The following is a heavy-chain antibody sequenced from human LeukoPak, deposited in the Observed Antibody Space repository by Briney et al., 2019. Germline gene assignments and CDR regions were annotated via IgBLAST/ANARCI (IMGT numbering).Heavy chain of an antibody. D-gene: IGHD6-19*01. CDR3: ARDSRGSGWANFDY. CDR1: GGPISSYY. Sequence: PSQTLSLTCTVSGGPISSYYWSWIRQPAGKALEWIGRIYTSGSTNYNPSLKSRVTMSVDTSKNQFSLKLSSVTAADTAVYYCARDSRGSGWANFDYWGQGTLVTVSS. V-gene: IGHV4-4*07. J-gene: IGHJ4*02. CDR2: IYTSGST.